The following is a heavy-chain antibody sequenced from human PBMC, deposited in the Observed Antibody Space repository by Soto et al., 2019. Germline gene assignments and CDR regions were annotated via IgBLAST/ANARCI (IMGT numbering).Heavy chain of an antibody. CDR3: AKGPTTVTRGDAFDM. CDR2: ISGSGGST. Sequence: EVQLLESGGGLVQPGGSLRLSCAASGLSFGSYAMSWVRQAPGKGLEWVSSISGSGGSTYYADSVKGRFTISRDNYKNTLYLQMNSLRAVDTAVYYCAKGPTTVTRGDAFDMLSQGTMVTVSS. D-gene: IGHD4-17*01. CDR1: GLSFGSYA. V-gene: IGHV3-23*01. J-gene: IGHJ3*02.